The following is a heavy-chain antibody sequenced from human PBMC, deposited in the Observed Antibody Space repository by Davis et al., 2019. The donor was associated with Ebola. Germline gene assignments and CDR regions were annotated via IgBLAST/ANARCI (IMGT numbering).Heavy chain of an antibody. D-gene: IGHD2-2*01. CDR1: GFTFSSYA. CDR3: ARWGRYIVVVPAATDYYYYGMDV. V-gene: IGHV3-64D*08. Sequence: GESLKISCAASGFTFSSYAMHWVRQAPGKGLEYVSAISSNGGSTYYADSVKGRFTISRDNSKNTLYLQMSSLRAEDTAVYYCARWGRYIVVVPAATDYYYYGMDVWGQGTTVTVSS. CDR2: ISSNGGST. J-gene: IGHJ6*02.